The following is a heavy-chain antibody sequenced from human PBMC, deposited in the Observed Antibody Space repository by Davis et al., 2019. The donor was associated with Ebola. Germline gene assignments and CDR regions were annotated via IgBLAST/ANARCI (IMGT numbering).Heavy chain of an antibody. V-gene: IGHV3-21*01. Sequence: GGSLRLSCAASGFTFSSYAMHWVRQAPGKGLEWVSSITSSPYIYYADSVKGRFTISRDYAKNSLYLQMNSLRADDTAVYYCATLDTPMACWGQGTLVTVSS. D-gene: IGHD5-18*01. CDR1: GFTFSSYA. J-gene: IGHJ4*02. CDR2: ITSSPYI. CDR3: ATLDTPMAC.